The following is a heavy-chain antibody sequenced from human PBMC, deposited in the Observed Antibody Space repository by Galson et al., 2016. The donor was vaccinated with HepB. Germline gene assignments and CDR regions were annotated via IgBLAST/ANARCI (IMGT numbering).Heavy chain of an antibody. CDR1: GFTFSSYT. CDR3: AKAYYQGAHGFDI. J-gene: IGHJ3*02. V-gene: IGHV3-23*01. CDR2: ITDNGGST. Sequence: SLRLSCAASGFTFSSYTMRWVPQAPGKGLEWVSSITDNGGSTYYADSVKGRFSISRDNSKNTLYLQMNSLRAEDTAVYYCAKAYYQGAHGFDIWGQGTMVTVSS. D-gene: IGHD3-22*01.